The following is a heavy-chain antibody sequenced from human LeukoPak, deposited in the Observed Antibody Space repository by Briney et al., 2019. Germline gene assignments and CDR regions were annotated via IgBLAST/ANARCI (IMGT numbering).Heavy chain of an antibody. D-gene: IGHD3-10*01. V-gene: IGHV4-61*02. Sequence: SQTLSLTCTVSGGSISSGSYYWSCIRQPAGKGLECIGRIYTSGSTNYNPSLKSRVTISVDTSKNQFSLKLSSVTAADTAVYYCAREGMVRGVIKGYYYYGMDVWGQGTTVTVSS. CDR2: IYTSGST. CDR3: AREGMVRGVIKGYYYYGMDV. CDR1: GGSISSGSYY. J-gene: IGHJ6*02.